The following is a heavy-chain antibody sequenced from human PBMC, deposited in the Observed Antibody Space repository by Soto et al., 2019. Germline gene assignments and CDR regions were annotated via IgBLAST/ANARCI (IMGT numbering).Heavy chain of an antibody. V-gene: IGHV3-21*01. CDR1: GFTFSSYS. CDR3: ASDPSYCISASCYLYYFYYGMDV. CDR2: ISSSSSYI. J-gene: IGHJ6*02. Sequence: GGSLRLSCAASGFTFSSYSMNWVRQAPGKGLEWVSSISSSSSYIYYADSVKGRFTITRDNAKNSLYLQMNSLRAEDTAVYYCASDPSYCISASCYLYYFYYGMDVWGQGTTVNVSS. D-gene: IGHD2-2*01.